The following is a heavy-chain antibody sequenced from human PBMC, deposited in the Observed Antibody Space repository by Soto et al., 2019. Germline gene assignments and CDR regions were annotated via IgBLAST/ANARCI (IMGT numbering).Heavy chain of an antibody. CDR1: GGSFSDHY. CDR2: INHSGST. D-gene: IGHD6-19*01. V-gene: IGHV4-34*01. J-gene: IGHJ4*02. Sequence: SETLSLTCAVYGGSFSDHYWSWIRQPPGKGLEWIGEINHSGSTNYNPSLKSRVTISVDTSKNQFSLNLNSVTAADTAVYYCARGEGQYSSGWFLWYFDYWGQGTLVTVSS. CDR3: ARGEGQYSSGWFLWYFDY.